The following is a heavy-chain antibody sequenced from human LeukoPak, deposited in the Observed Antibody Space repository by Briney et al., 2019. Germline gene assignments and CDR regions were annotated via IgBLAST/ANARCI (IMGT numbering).Heavy chain of an antibody. CDR2: IYTSGST. Sequence: PSETLSLTCTVSGGSISSYYWSWVRQPAGKGLEWIGRIYTSGSTNYNPSLKSRVTMSVDTSKNQFSLKLSSVTAADTAVYYCARDADFWSGYSYYFDYWGQGTLVTVSS. CDR3: ARDADFWSGYSYYFDY. V-gene: IGHV4-4*07. J-gene: IGHJ4*02. CDR1: GGSISSYY. D-gene: IGHD3-3*01.